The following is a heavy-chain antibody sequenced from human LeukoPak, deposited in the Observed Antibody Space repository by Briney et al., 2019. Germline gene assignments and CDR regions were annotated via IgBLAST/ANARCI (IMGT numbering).Heavy chain of an antibody. V-gene: IGHV1-69*13. Sequence: ASVKVSCKASGGTFSRFTISWVRQAPGQGFEWMGGITPIFGTANFAQKFQGRVSITADGSTSTAFMELSSLRSEDTAVYYCARETPGAGHFDYWGQGSLVTVSS. CDR3: ARETPGAGHFDY. CDR1: GGTFSRFT. J-gene: IGHJ4*02. CDR2: ITPIFGTA. D-gene: IGHD7-27*01.